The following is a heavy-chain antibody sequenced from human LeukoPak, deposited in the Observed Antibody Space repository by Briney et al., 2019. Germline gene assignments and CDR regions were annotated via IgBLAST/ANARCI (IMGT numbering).Heavy chain of an antibody. J-gene: IGHJ6*03. CDR2: ISSSGSTI. Sequence: GGSLRLSCAASGFTFSDYYMSWIRQAPRKGLEWVSYISSSGSTIYYADSVKGRFTISRDNSKNTLYLQMNSLRAEDTAVYYCAKRGSGWYEDYYYYMDVWGKGTTVTISS. V-gene: IGHV3-11*01. D-gene: IGHD6-19*01. CDR1: GFTFSDYY. CDR3: AKRGSGWYEDYYYYMDV.